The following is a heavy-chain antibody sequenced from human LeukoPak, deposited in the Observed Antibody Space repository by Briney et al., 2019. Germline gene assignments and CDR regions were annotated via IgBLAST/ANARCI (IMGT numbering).Heavy chain of an antibody. CDR1: GFAFDSFA. V-gene: IGHV3-23*01. CDR2: ISGSGGNT. J-gene: IGHJ6*03. CDR3: AKGTRRGQPDPNYFYYYYMDV. D-gene: IGHD2-2*01. Sequence: GGSLRLSCAAAGFAFDSFAMNWVRQAPGKGLQWVSSISGSGGNTFYADSVKGRFTISRDNSKNTVYLQMNSLRADDMAVYYCAKGTRRGQPDPNYFYYYYMDVWGNGITVTVSS.